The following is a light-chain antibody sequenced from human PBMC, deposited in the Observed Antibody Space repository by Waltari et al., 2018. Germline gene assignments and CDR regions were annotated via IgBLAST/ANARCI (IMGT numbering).Light chain of an antibody. CDR2: RNT. V-gene: IGLV1-44*01. Sequence: QSVLSQPPAASGPPGQRVPLSCSGTAAHLYPHFVHRYHQHPGPAPPPLIPRNTQRPSGVPDRFSGSKSGTSASLAISGLRSEDEALYYCATWDGSVNGDWVFGGGTKLTVL. J-gene: IGLJ3*02. CDR3: ATWDGSVNGDWV. CDR1: AAHLYPHF.